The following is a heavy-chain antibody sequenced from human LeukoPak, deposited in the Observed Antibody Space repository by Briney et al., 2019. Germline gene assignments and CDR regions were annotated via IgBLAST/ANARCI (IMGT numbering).Heavy chain of an antibody. CDR2: VYYSGST. CDR3: ARTWSSVNYYFDY. V-gene: IGHV4-61*01. D-gene: IGHD6-19*01. Sequence: SETLSFTCTVSSGSVSSGSYYWSWIRQPPGKGLEWIGYVYYSGSTHCNPSLKSRVTISIDTSKNQFSLKLSSVTAADTAVYFCARTWSSVNYYFDYWGQGTVVTVSP. J-gene: IGHJ4*02. CDR1: SGSVSSGSYY.